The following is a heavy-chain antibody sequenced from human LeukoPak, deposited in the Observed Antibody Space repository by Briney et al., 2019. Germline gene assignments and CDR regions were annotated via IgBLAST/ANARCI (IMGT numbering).Heavy chain of an antibody. J-gene: IGHJ4*02. CDR3: ARDQLIQKGFDY. D-gene: IGHD2-8*01. CDR2: ISYDGSNK. Sequence: GGSLRLSCAASGFTFSSYAMHWVRQAPGKGLEWVAVISYDGSNKYYADSVKGRFTISRDNSKNTLYLQMNSLRAEDTAVYYCARDQLIQKGFDYWGQGTLVTVSS. V-gene: IGHV3-30-3*01. CDR1: GFTFSSYA.